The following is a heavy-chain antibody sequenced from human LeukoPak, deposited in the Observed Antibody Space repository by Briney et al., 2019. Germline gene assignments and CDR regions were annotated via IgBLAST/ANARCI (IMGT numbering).Heavy chain of an antibody. J-gene: IGHJ6*03. V-gene: IGHV1-2*02. D-gene: IGHD6-13*01. CDR2: INPSSGGT. CDR3: ARGGSSWYLYYYYYMDV. CDR1: GYTFTGYY. Sequence: ASVKVSCKASGYTFTGYYMHWVRQAPGQGLEWMGWINPSSGGTNYAQKFQGRVTMTRDTSISTAYMELSRLRSDDTAVYYCARGGSSWYLYYYYYMDVGGKGTTVTVSS.